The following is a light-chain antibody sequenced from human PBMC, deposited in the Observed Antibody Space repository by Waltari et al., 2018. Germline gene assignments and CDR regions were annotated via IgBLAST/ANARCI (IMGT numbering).Light chain of an antibody. Sequence: SYDLTQPPSVSVSPGQTAYISCSGHQLWDIKVSCYQQRPGQSPVLVIFQDIERPSGIPERFSGSHSANTATLVISGTQDLDEADYYCQAWDNWTVVFGGGTKLTVL. J-gene: IGLJ2*01. CDR3: QAWDNWTVV. CDR1: QLWDIK. CDR2: QDI. V-gene: IGLV3-1*01.